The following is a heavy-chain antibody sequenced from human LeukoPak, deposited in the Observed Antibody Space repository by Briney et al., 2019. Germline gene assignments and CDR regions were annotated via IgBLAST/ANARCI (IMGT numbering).Heavy chain of an antibody. CDR1: GFIFSSYA. Sequence: GGSLRLSCAASGFIFSSYAMNWVRQAPGKGLEWVSAISDSGASTYYADSVKGRFTISRDNSKNTLYLQMNSLRAEDTAVYYCAKTYGSSGYYKGYFDFWGQGTLVTVSS. CDR3: AKTYGSSGYYKGYFDF. D-gene: IGHD3-22*01. V-gene: IGHV3-23*01. J-gene: IGHJ4*02. CDR2: ISDSGAST.